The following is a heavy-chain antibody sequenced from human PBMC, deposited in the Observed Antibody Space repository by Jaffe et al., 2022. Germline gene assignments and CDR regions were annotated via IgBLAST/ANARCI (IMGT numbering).Heavy chain of an antibody. V-gene: IGHV5-51*03. Sequence: EVQLVQSGAEVKKPGESLKISCKGSGYSFTSYWIGWVRQMPGKGLEWMGIIYPGDSDTRYSPSFQGQVTISADKSISTAYLQWSSLKASDTAMYYCARPLISSGWFYSGSGFDIWGQGTMVTVSS. CDR2: IYPGDSDT. D-gene: IGHD6-19*01. CDR3: ARPLISSGWFYSGSGFDI. J-gene: IGHJ3*02. CDR1: GYSFTSYW.